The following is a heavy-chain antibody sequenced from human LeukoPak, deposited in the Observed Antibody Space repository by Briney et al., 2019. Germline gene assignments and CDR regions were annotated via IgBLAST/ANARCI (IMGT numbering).Heavy chain of an antibody. CDR1: GFTFSSYA. CDR2: ISGGST. CDR3: AKVALTGPRNYYGMDV. D-gene: IGHD3-9*01. Sequence: PGGSLRLSCAASGFTFSSYAMSWVRQAPGKGLEWVSAISGGSTYYADSVKGRFTISRDNSKNTLYLQMNSLRAEDTAVYYCAKVALTGPRNYYGMDVWGQGTTVTVSS. J-gene: IGHJ6*02. V-gene: IGHV3-23*01.